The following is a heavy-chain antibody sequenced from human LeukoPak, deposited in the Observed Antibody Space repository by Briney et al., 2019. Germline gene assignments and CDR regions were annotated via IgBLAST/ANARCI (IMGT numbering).Heavy chain of an antibody. CDR2: MNPNGGNT. D-gene: IGHD5-18*01. V-gene: IGHV1-8*01. Sequence: ASVKVSCKSSGYTFTTYDIHWVRQATGQGLEWMGWMNPNGGNTGYAQKFQGRVTMTRNTSISTAFMELSGLRSEDTAVYFCARRNTAMVAGLDYWGQGSLVTVSS. CDR1: GYTFTTYD. J-gene: IGHJ4*02. CDR3: ARRNTAMVAGLDY.